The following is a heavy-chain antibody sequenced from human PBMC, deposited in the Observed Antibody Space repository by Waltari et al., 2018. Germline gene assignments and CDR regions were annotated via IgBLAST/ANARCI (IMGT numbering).Heavy chain of an antibody. Sequence: HVQLQESGPGLVKPSEPLSLTCTVYGDCPRVDHWTWIRQAPGKGLEWIAYLWNTGSTKRNPSLESRVTISADTSKKQFTLRLTSVTAADTAVYYCARLPTKYYDSLGWGFFDQWGQGILVTVSS. D-gene: IGHD3-22*01. CDR2: LWNTGST. CDR1: GDCPRVDH. CDR3: ARLPTKYYDSLGWGFFDQ. J-gene: IGHJ4*02. V-gene: IGHV4-59*08.